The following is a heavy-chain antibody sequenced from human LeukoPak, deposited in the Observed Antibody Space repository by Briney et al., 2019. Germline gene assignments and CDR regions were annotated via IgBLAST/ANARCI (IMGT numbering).Heavy chain of an antibody. CDR1: GGSISSYY. J-gene: IGHJ4*02. CDR2: IYYSGST. D-gene: IGHD6-19*01. CDR3: ARGYSSGWYVY. V-gene: IGHV4-59*08. Sequence: SETLSLTCTVSGGSISSYYWSWIRQPPGKGLEWIGYIYYSGSTNYNPSLKSRVTISVDTSRNQFSLKLSSVTAADTAVYYCARGYSSGWYVYWGQGTLVTVSS.